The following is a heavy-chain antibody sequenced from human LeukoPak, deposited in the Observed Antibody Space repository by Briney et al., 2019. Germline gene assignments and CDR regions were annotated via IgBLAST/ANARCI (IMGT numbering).Heavy chain of an antibody. D-gene: IGHD3-16*01. Sequence: GGSLRLSCAASGFSFSTYAMSWVRQAPGKGLEWVSALSGSGGSTYYADSVEGRFTISRDNSKKTLFLQMNSLRAEDTAVYYCAKGVDDYVWGSNGLDVWGQGTTVTVAS. J-gene: IGHJ6*02. CDR2: LSGSGGST. V-gene: IGHV3-23*01. CDR1: GFSFSTYA. CDR3: AKGVDDYVWGSNGLDV.